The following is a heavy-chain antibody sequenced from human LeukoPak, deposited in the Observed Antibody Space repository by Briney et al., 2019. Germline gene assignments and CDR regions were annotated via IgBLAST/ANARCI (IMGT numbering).Heavy chain of an antibody. CDR3: ARVYGSSWYGVRGYYYYYYMDV. Sequence: GASVKVSCKASGYTFTSNGISWVRQAPGQGLEWMGWISAYNGNTNYAQKLQGRVTMTTDTSTSTAYMELRSLRSDDTAVYYCARVYGSSWYGVRGYYYYYYMDVWGKGTTVTVSS. CDR2: ISAYNGNT. J-gene: IGHJ6*03. CDR1: GYTFTSNG. V-gene: IGHV1-18*01. D-gene: IGHD6-13*01.